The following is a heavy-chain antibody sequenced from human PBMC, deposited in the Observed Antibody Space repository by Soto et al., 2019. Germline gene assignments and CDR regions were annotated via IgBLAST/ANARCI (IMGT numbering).Heavy chain of an antibody. V-gene: IGHV1-46*01. CDR2: INPSGTT. D-gene: IGHD3-3*01. CDR1: GYTFTSYY. J-gene: IGHJ5*02. CDR3: ARYFWSVQGPNWFDP. Sequence: ASVKVSCKASGYTFTSYYMHWVRQAPGQGLGWMGIINPSGTTYYNPSLRSRVSISGDTSKKQFSLNLSSMTAADTAVYYCARYFWSVQGPNWFDPWGQGTLVTVSS.